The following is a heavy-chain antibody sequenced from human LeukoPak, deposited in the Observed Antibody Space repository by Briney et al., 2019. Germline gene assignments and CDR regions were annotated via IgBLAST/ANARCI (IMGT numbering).Heavy chain of an antibody. CDR3: AKDLFTEWLPMDV. J-gene: IGHJ6*03. Sequence: GGSLRLSCAASGFTFSTYGMHWLRQAPGKGLEWVAFIRYDGSNDYYADSVRGRFSISRDNSKNTLYLQMSSLTPEDTAVYYCAKDLFTEWLPMDVWGKGTTVTVSS. V-gene: IGHV3-30*02. D-gene: IGHD3-3*01. CDR1: GFTFSTYG. CDR2: IRYDGSND.